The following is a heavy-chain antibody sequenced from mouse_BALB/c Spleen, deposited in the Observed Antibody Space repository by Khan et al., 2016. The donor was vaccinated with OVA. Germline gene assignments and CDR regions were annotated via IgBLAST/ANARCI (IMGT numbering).Heavy chain of an antibody. D-gene: IGHD1-1*01. CDR3: ARENYYGRGCYAMDY. J-gene: IGHJ4*01. Sequence: DLVKPGASVKLSCKASGYTFTSYWINWIKQRPGQGLEWIGRIGPGSSNAYYNDMFKGKATLTVDTSSNTAFIQLSSLSSEDSAVYVGARENYYGRGCYAMDYWGQGASVTGSA. V-gene: IGHV1S41*01. CDR2: IGPGSSNA. CDR1: GYTFTSYW.